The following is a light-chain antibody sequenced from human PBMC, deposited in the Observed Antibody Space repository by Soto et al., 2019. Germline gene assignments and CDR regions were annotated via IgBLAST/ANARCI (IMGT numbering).Light chain of an antibody. CDR2: GAS. J-gene: IGKJ1*01. CDR3: QQYNNWQWT. CDR1: QSVSSN. V-gene: IGKV3-15*01. Sequence: EIVLTQSPGTLSLSPGERAPLSCRASQSVSSNLAWYQQKPGQAPRLRIYGASTRATGIPARFSGSGSGTEFTLTISSLQSEDFAVYYCQQYNNWQWTFGQGTKVDIK.